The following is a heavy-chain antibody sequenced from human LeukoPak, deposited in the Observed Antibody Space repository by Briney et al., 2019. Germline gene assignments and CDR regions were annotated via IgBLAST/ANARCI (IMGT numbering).Heavy chain of an antibody. V-gene: IGHV3-74*01. CDR1: GFTFSNYS. CDR2: IGDGTTT. CDR3: YVHHYYYYMDV. J-gene: IGHJ6*03. D-gene: IGHD3-16*01. Sequence: PGGSLRLSCAASGFTFSNYSMNWVRQAPGKGLEWVSRIGDGTTTNYADSVKGRFTISRDNAKNTLYLQINSLSAEDTAVYYCYVHHYYYYMDVWGKGTTVTVSS.